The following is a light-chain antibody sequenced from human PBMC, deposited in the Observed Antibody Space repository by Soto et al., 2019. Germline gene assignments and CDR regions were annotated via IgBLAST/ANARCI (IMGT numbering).Light chain of an antibody. CDR2: GAS. CDR1: QYVDTY. V-gene: IGKV1-39*01. J-gene: IGKJ1*01. Sequence: DIQMTQSPSALSESVGDRVTITRRASQYVDTYLNWYQQKPGKAPKLLIYGASSLQSGVPSRFSGFGSGTDFTLTISSLQPEDSATYYCQQSYRTPRAFGQGTKVEVK. CDR3: QQSYRTPRA.